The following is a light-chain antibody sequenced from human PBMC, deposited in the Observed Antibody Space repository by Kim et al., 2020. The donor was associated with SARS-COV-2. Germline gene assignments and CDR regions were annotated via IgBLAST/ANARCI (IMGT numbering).Light chain of an antibody. J-gene: IGKJ2*01. CDR3: HQYGSSPYT. CDR2: GAS. V-gene: IGKV3-20*01. Sequence: LSPGEIATLSCRASQSVSSSYLAWYHKKPGQAPSLLIYGASSRATGIPDRFSGSGSGTDFTLTISRLEPEDFAVYYCHQYGSSPYTFGQGTKLEI. CDR1: QSVSSSY.